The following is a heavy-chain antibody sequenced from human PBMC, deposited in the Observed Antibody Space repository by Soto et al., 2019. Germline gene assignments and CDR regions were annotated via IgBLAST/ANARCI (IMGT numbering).Heavy chain of an antibody. D-gene: IGHD5-12*01. CDR1: GFTFSSYW. J-gene: IGHJ4*02. CDR2: IKGDETNT. V-gene: IGHV3-74*01. Sequence: QPGGSLRLSCAASGFTFSSYWMHWVRQVPGKGLVWVSRIKGDETNTGYADSVKGRFTISRDNVKNTLYLQMNSLRPEDTAVYYCARGLSGYYGFDYWGQGTLVTVSS. CDR3: ARGLSGYYGFDY.